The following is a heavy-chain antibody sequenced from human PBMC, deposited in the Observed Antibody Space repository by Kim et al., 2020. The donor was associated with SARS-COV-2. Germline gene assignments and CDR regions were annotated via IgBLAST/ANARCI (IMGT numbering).Heavy chain of an antibody. Sequence: GGSLRLSCAASGFTFSSYWMSWVRQAPGKGLEWVANIKQDGSEKYYVDSVKGRFTISRDNAKNSLYLQMNSLRAEDTAVYYCARLAFVGGGGRRGVVDERRKRYGMDVWGQGTTVTVSS. V-gene: IGHV3-7*03. CDR1: GFTFSSYW. CDR3: ARLAFVGGGGRRGVVDERRKRYGMDV. J-gene: IGHJ6*02. CDR2: IKQDGSEK. D-gene: IGHD3-10*01.